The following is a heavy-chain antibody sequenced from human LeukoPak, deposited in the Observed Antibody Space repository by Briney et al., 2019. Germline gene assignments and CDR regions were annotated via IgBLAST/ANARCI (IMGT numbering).Heavy chain of an antibody. J-gene: IGHJ4*02. Sequence: ASVKVSCKASGYTFTNYDMHWVRQAPGQGLEWMGIINPSGDITTYAQKFQGRVTMTRDMSTSTVYTELSSLRSEDTAVYYCARDLSSGTYFFDYWGQGTLVTVSS. D-gene: IGHD6-19*01. CDR2: INPSGDIT. V-gene: IGHV1-46*01. CDR1: GYTFTNYD. CDR3: ARDLSSGTYFFDY.